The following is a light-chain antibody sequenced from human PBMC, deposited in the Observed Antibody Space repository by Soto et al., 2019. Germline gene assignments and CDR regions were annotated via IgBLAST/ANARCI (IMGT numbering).Light chain of an antibody. Sequence: EIVMTQSPTTLSVSPGERATLSCRASQSVSTNLAWYQQKPSQVPSLLIYGASTRASGIPDRFSGSGSGTDFTLTISRLEPEDFAVYWCQQYDSSPRTFGQGTKVDIK. CDR1: QSVSTN. CDR2: GAS. J-gene: IGKJ1*01. V-gene: IGKV3-20*01. CDR3: QQYDSSPRT.